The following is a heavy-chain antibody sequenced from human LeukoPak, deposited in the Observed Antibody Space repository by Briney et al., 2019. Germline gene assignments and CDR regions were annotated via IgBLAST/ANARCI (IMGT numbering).Heavy chain of an antibody. Sequence: AASVKVSCKASGYTFTSYYMHWVRQAPGQGLEWMGIINPSGGSTSYAQKFQGRVTMTRDTSTSTVYMELSSLRSEDTAVYYCARDLAGTELSLITGFDYWGQGTLVTVSS. D-gene: IGHD3-16*02. CDR3: ARDLAGTELSLITGFDY. CDR2: INPSGGST. CDR1: GYTFTSYY. V-gene: IGHV1-46*01. J-gene: IGHJ4*02.